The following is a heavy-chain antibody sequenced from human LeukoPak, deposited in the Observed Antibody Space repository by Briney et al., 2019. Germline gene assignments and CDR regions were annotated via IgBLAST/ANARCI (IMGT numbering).Heavy chain of an antibody. D-gene: IGHD1-7*01. V-gene: IGHV3-23*01. J-gene: IGHJ5*02. CDR3: AKMGELDWFDP. CDR1: GFTVSSNY. Sequence: AGGSLRLSCAASGFTVSSNYMSWVRQAPGKGLEWVSAMSGSGGSTYYAHCVKGRFTISRDNSKNMLYMQMNSLRAEDTAVYYCAKMGELDWFDPWGQGTLVTVSS. CDR2: MSGSGGST.